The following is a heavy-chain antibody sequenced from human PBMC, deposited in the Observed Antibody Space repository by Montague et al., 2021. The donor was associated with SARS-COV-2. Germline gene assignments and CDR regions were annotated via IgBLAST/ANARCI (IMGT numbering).Heavy chain of an antibody. J-gene: IGHJ4*02. D-gene: IGHD3-22*01. CDR2: IYTTGST. CDR1: AGSISRYY. CDR3: AKHYYDNSGLDY. Sequence: SETLSLTCTVSAGSISRYYWSWIRQPAGKGLEWVGRIYTTGSTNYNPSLKSRVTMSVDTSMNQISLKLRSVTAADTAVYYCAKHYYDNSGLDYWDQGTLVTVSS. V-gene: IGHV4-4*07.